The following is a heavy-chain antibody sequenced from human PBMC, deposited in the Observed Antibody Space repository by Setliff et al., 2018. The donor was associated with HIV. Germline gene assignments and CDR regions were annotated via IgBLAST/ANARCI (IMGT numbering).Heavy chain of an antibody. J-gene: IGHJ3*02. Sequence: ASVKVSCKASGYTFTSYGISWVRQAPGQGLEWMGWISAYNGNTNYAQKLQGRVTMTTDTSTSTAYMELRSLRSDDTAVYYCASDQITMVRGTLGAFDIWGQGTMVTVS. CDR3: ASDQITMVRGTLGAFDI. D-gene: IGHD3-10*01. CDR1: GYTFTSYG. CDR2: ISAYNGNT. V-gene: IGHV1-18*01.